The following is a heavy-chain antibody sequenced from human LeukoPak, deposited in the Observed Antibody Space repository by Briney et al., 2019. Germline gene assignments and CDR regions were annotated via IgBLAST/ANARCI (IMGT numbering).Heavy chain of an antibody. Sequence: GGSLRLSCAASGFTFSSYSMNWVRQAPGKGLEWVSSISSSSSYIYYADSVKGRFTISRDNAKNSLYLQMNSLRAEDTAVYYCARGGSYDYYYYMDVWGKGTTVTVSS. D-gene: IGHD1-26*01. CDR2: ISSSSSYI. CDR1: GFTFSSYS. V-gene: IGHV3-21*01. J-gene: IGHJ6*03. CDR3: ARGGSYDYYYYMDV.